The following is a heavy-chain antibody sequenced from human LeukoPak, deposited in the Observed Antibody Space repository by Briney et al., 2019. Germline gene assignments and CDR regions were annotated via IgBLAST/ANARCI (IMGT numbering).Heavy chain of an antibody. Sequence: GGSLRLSCAASGFTFSDYYMSWIRQAPGKGLEWVSYISSSGTTIYYADSVKGRFTISRDIAKNSLCLQMNSLRAVDTAVYYCARARIGGCSRTSCTRITAFDVWGQGTMVTVSS. CDR2: ISSSGTTI. CDR3: ARARIGGCSRTSCTRITAFDV. CDR1: GFTFSDYY. V-gene: IGHV3-11*01. D-gene: IGHD2-2*01. J-gene: IGHJ3*01.